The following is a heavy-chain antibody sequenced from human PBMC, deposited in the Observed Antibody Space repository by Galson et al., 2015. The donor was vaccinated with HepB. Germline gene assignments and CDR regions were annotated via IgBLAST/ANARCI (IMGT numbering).Heavy chain of an antibody. V-gene: IGHV3-30-3*01. CDR1: GFTFSSYA. D-gene: IGHD2-2*03. CDR3: ARELDIVVVPAY. J-gene: IGHJ4*02. Sequence: SLRLSCAASGFTFSSYAMHWVRQAPGKGLEWVAVISCDGSNKYYADSVKGRLTISRDNSKNTLYLQMNSLRAEDTAVYYCARELDIVVVPAYWGQGTLVTVSS. CDR2: ISCDGSNK.